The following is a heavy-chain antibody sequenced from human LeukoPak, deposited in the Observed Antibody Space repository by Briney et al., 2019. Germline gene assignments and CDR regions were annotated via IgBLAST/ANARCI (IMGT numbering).Heavy chain of an antibody. V-gene: IGHV3-74*03. J-gene: IGHJ2*01. CDR1: GITFSSYW. Sequence: GRTLRLSWAASGITFSSYWMHWVRQAPGKGLVWVSLINSDGSSTKYADSVKGRFTISRDNAKNTLYLQMNSLRVEDTAVYYCTRGIAASRVHWYFDLWGRGTLVTVSS. CDR2: INSDGSST. CDR3: TRGIAASRVHWYFDL. D-gene: IGHD6-25*01.